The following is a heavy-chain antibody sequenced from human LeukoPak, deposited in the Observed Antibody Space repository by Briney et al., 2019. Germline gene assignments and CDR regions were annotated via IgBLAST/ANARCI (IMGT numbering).Heavy chain of an antibody. J-gene: IGHJ6*03. CDR1: GYTFSIYY. V-gene: IGHV1-46*01. Sequence: GASVKVSYKASGYTFSIYYMHWVRQAPGQGLEWMGIINPSGGSTSYAQRFQGRVTMTRDTSTSTVNMELSSLRSDDTAVYYCAREGGTPQFYYYYMDVWGKGTTVTVSS. CDR3: AREGGTPQFYYYYMDV. CDR2: INPSGGST. D-gene: IGHD3-16*01.